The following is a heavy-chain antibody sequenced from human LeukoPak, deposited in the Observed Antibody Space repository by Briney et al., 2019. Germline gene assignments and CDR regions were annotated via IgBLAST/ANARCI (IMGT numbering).Heavy chain of an antibody. J-gene: IGHJ4*02. D-gene: IGHD1-14*01. V-gene: IGHV3-23*01. CDR2: ITSDGSRT. CDR3: AKGNTITPDY. Sequence: RPGGSLRLSCAASGFTFSNYPMNWVRQAPGKGLEWVSAITSDGSRTYNADSVKGRFTISRDNSKNTLYLQVNGLRADDTAVYYCAKGNTITPDYWGQGTLVTVSS. CDR1: GFTFSNYP.